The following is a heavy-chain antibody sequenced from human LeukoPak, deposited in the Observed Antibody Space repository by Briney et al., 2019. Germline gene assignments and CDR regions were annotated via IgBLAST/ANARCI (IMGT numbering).Heavy chain of an antibody. CDR1: GGSISGYY. V-gene: IGHV4-59*01. CDR2: IYYRGTS. Sequence: PSETLSLTCTVSGGSISGYYWSWIRQPPGQGLEWIGFIYYRGTSKYNPSLMSRVTISVDTSKNQFSLKLTSVTAADTAVYYCARTSLADYWGQGTLVTVSS. CDR3: ARTSLADY. J-gene: IGHJ4*02.